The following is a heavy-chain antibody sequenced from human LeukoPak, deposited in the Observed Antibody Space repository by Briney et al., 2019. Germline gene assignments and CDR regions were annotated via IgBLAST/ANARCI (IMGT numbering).Heavy chain of an antibody. V-gene: IGHV3-30-3*01. CDR2: ISYDGSNK. D-gene: IGHD4-17*01. CDR3: ARETGSAIGSTDFDY. Sequence: PGGSLRLSCAASGFTFSSYAMHWVRQAPGKGLEWVAVISYDGSNKYYADSVKGRFTISRDYSKNTLFLQMNSLRAEDTAVYYCARETGSAIGSTDFDYWGQGTLVTASS. CDR1: GFTFSSYA. J-gene: IGHJ4*02.